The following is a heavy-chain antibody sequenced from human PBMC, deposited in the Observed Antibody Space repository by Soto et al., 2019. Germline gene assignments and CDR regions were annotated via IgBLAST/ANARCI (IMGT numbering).Heavy chain of an antibody. V-gene: IGHV3-21*01. CDR1: GFTFSSYS. CDR2: ITTGSTYI. J-gene: IGHJ4*02. CDR3: ARVGSGYDLYYFDY. D-gene: IGHD5-12*01. Sequence: GGSLRLSCAPSGFTFSSYSMNWVRQAPGKGLEWVSSITTGSTYIYYADSVKGRFTISRDNAKNSLYLQMNSLRAEDTAVYYCARVGSGYDLYYFDYWGRGTLVTVSS.